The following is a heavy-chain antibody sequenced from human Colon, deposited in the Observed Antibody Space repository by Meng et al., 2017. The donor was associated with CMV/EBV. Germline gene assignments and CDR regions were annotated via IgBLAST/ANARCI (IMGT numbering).Heavy chain of an antibody. Sequence: VELVESGGGLVQPGESLRLSCAASGVGVGTNYMTWVRQAPGKGLEWVSSISGTGGNTYYADSVKGRFTISRDNAKNSLYLQMNSLRAEDTAVYYCALVSSSTIDYWGQGTLVTVSS. J-gene: IGHJ4*02. D-gene: IGHD5/OR15-5a*01. CDR3: ALVSSSTIDY. CDR2: ISGTGGNT. V-gene: IGHV3-11*01. CDR1: GVGVGTNY.